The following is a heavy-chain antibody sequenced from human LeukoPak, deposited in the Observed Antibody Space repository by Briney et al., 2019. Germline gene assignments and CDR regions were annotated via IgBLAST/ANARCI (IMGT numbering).Heavy chain of an antibody. Sequence: GGSLRPSCASSGSTFSSDGMSRARQAPGQGLEWVSAIRGSGVSTSYADSAKGRFTISRDNSKNTLYLQMNSLRAEDTALFFKQKTAYDILTGPNDAFDIWGQGTMVTVSS. CDR3: QKTAYDILTGPNDAFDI. J-gene: IGHJ3*02. D-gene: IGHD3-9*01. CDR2: IRGSGVST. CDR1: GSTFSSDG. V-gene: IGHV3-23*01.